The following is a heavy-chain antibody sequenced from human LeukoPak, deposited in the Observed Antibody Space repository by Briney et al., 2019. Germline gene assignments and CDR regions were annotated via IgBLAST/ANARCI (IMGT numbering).Heavy chain of an antibody. D-gene: IGHD2-8*01. V-gene: IGHV3-23*01. CDR3: AKEQAYGVYLGNFYNYYYGMDV. CDR1: GFTFSNYA. CDR2: ISGRGGST. Sequence: GGSLRLSCAASGFTFSNYAMTGVRQAQGKGLEWVSVISGRGGSTYDADSVKGRFTISRDNSKNTLYLQMNSLRAEDTAVYYCAKEQAYGVYLGNFYNYYYGMDVWGQGTTVTVSS. J-gene: IGHJ6*02.